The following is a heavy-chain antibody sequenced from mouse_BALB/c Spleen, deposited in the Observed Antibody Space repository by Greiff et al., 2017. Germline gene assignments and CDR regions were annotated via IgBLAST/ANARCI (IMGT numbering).Heavy chain of an antibody. Sequence: DLVKPGASVKLSCKASGYTFTSYWINWIKQRPGQGLEWIGRIAPGSGSTYYNEMFKGKATLTVDTSSSTAYIQLSSLSSEDSAVYFCARGRGYRYDDAMDYWGQGTSVTVSS. CDR1: GYTFTSYW. CDR2: IAPGSGST. CDR3: ARGRGYRYDDAMDY. J-gene: IGHJ4*01. D-gene: IGHD2-14*01. V-gene: IGHV1S41*01.